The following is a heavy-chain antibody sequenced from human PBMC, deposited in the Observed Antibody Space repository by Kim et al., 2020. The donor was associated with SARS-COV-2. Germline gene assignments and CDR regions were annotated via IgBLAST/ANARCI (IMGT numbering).Heavy chain of an antibody. CDR1: GFTFSSYG. J-gene: IGHJ6*02. CDR3: ARDGEVSGSSSWPGMDV. D-gene: IGHD6-13*01. CDR2: IWYDGSNK. Sequence: GGSLRLSCAASGFTFSSYGMHWVRQAPGKGLEWVAVIWYDGSNKYYADSVKGRFTISRDNSKNTLYLQMNSLRAEDTAVYYCARDGEVSGSSSWPGMDVWGQGTTVTVSS. V-gene: IGHV3-33*01.